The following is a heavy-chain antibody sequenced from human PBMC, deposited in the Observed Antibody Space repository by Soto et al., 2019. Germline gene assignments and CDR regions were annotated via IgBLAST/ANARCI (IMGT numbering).Heavy chain of an antibody. V-gene: IGHV3-21*01. J-gene: IGHJ3*02. CDR3: ARAVTYYDILGGAI. CDR2: ISSCSSYI. D-gene: IGHD3-9*01. CDR1: GFTFSSYS. Sequence: GGSLRLSCAASGFTFSSYSMNWVRQAPGKGLEWVSSISSCSSYIYYANPVKGRFTISRDNAKNSLYLQMNSLRAEDTAVYYCARAVTYYDILGGAIWGQGTMVTVSS.